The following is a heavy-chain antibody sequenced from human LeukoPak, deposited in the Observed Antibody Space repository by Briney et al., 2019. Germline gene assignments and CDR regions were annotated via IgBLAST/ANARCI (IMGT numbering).Heavy chain of an antibody. CDR1: GFTFSSHA. V-gene: IGHV3-23*01. CDR3: AKGMGSGITETSCHFDY. J-gene: IGHJ4*02. CDR2: ISGSGGST. Sequence: GGSLRLSCAASGFTFSSHAMTWVRQAPGRGLKWVSGISGSGGSTYYADSVKGRFTISRDNSKNTLYLQMNSLRAEDTAVYYCAKGMGSGITETSCHFDYWGQGTLVTVSS. D-gene: IGHD1-7*01.